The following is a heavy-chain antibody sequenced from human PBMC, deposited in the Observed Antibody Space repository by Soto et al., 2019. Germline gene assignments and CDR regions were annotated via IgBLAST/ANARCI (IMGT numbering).Heavy chain of an antibody. Sequence: SEILSLTCTVAGGSISSYYWSWIRQPPGKGLEWIGYIYYSGSTNYNPSLKSRVTISVDTSKNQFSLKLSSVTAADTAVYYCARRYGASFDYWGQGTLVTVSS. CDR1: GGSISSYY. CDR3: ARRYGASFDY. J-gene: IGHJ4*02. V-gene: IGHV4-59*01. CDR2: IYYSGST. D-gene: IGHD4-17*01.